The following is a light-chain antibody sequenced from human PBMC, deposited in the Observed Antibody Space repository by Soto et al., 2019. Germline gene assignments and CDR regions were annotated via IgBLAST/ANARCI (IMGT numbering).Light chain of an antibody. V-gene: IGLV3-1*01. J-gene: IGLJ2*01. CDR1: KLGYKY. CDR3: QAWDSSTVV. Sequence: SYELTQPPSVSVSPGQTASITCSGDKLGYKYACWYQQKPGQSPVLVIYQDNKRPSGIPERFSGSNSGNTATLTISGTQALDEADYYCQAWDSSTVVFGGGTKVPVL. CDR2: QDN.